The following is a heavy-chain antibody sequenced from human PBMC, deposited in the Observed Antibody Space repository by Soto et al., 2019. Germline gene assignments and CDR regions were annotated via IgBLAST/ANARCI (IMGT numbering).Heavy chain of an antibody. V-gene: IGHV3-33*01. CDR3: ARDQGRGYNYGFDY. CDR1: GFTFSSYG. CDR2: IWYDGSNK. D-gene: IGHD5-18*01. J-gene: IGHJ4*02. Sequence: ESGGGVVQPGRSLRLSCAASGFTFSSYGMHWVRQAPGKGLEWVAVIWYDGSNKYYADSVKGRFTISRDNSKNTLYLQMNSLRAEDTVVYYCARDQGRGYNYGFDYWGQGTLVTVSS.